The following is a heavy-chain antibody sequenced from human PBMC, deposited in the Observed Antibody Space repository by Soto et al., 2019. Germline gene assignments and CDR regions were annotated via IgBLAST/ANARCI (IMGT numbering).Heavy chain of an antibody. J-gene: IGHJ6*02. Sequence: QVQLVQSGAEVKKPGASVKVSCKASGYTFTSYGISWVRQAPGQGLEWMGWISAYNGNTNYAQKLQGRVTMTTDTSTSTAYMELRSLRSDDTAVYYCARVIEWDYYDSSGYYYGMDVWGQGTTVTVSS. CDR2: ISAYNGNT. CDR3: ARVIEWDYYDSSGYYYGMDV. V-gene: IGHV1-18*01. CDR1: GYTFTSYG. D-gene: IGHD3-22*01.